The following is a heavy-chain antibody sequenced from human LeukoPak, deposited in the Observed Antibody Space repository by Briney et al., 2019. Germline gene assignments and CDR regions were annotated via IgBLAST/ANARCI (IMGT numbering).Heavy chain of an antibody. J-gene: IGHJ3*02. CDR3: ARHLTFDI. Sequence: PGGSLRLSCAASGFAFSTYWMHWVRQAPGKGLVWVSRINSDGSNTTYADSVKGRFTISRDNANNTLYLQVNSLRAEDTAVYYCARHLTFDIWGQGTMVTVSS. CDR1: GFAFSTYW. CDR2: INSDGSNT. V-gene: IGHV3-74*01.